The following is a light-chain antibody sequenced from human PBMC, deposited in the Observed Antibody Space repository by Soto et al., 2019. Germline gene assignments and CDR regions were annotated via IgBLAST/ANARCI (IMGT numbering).Light chain of an antibody. Sequence: DIQMTQSPSTLSGSVGDRVTITCRASQDIDISLAWFQQRPGKAPKVLIYAASGLVTGVPPTFSGSGSGTEFTLTISSVQPDDFATYFCQHCDTFSWTFGQGTKVDI. J-gene: IGKJ1*01. CDR2: AAS. CDR3: QHCDTFSWT. V-gene: IGKV1-5*01. CDR1: QDIDIS.